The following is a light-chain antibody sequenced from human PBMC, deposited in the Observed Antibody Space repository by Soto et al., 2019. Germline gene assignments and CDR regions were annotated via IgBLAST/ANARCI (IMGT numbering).Light chain of an antibody. V-gene: IGKV1-39*02. J-gene: IGKJ1*01. CDR1: QSISTY. CDR2: GAS. CDR3: QQYGSSGT. Sequence: EIEMTQSPSFLSASVGDRVTITCRASQSISTYVNWYQQRPGKAPKVLIYGASNRATGIPDRFSGSGSGTDFTLTISRLEPEDFAVYYCQQYGSSGTFGQGTKVDNK.